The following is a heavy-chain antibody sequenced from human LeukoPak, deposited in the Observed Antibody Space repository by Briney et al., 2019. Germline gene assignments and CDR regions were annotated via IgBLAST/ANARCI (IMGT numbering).Heavy chain of an antibody. Sequence: PGGSLRLSCATSGFTFSSYAMSWARQAPGKGLEWVSAISGSGGSTYYADSVKGRFTISRDNSKNTLYLQMNSLRAEDTAVYYCAKPPRGWGVSAPPSYFDYWGQGTLVTVSS. CDR1: GFTFSSYA. D-gene: IGHD2-21*01. J-gene: IGHJ4*02. CDR2: ISGSGGST. CDR3: AKPPRGWGVSAPPSYFDY. V-gene: IGHV3-23*01.